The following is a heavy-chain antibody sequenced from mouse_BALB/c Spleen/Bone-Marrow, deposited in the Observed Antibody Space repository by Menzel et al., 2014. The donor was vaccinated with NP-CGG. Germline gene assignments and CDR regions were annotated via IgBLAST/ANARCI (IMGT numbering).Heavy chain of an antibody. CDR2: INPDSRTI. V-gene: IGHV4-1*02. CDR1: GFDFSRYW. D-gene: IGHD1-2*01. CDR3: ARPGYYGYQNV. Sequence: DVMLVESGGGLVQPGGSLKLSCAASGFDFSRYWMTWVRQAPGKGLEWIGEINPDSRTINYTPSLKDKFIISRDNAKNTLYLQMSKVRSEDTALYYCARPGYYGYQNVWGAGTTVTVPS. J-gene: IGHJ1*01.